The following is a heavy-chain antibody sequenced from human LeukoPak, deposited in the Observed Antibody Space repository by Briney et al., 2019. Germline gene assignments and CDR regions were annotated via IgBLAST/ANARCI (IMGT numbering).Heavy chain of an antibody. CDR3: VREDDVKVPAHRGDWFDP. D-gene: IGHD2-2*01. Sequence: TGGSLRLSCVVSGFTFNNYWMSWVRQAPGKGLEWVANIKREGSEKNYVDSVKGRFTISRDNAKNSLYLQMNSLRAEDTAVYYCVREDDVKVPAHRGDWFDPWGQGTLVTVSS. CDR2: IKREGSEK. J-gene: IGHJ5*02. CDR1: GFTFNNYW. V-gene: IGHV3-7*01.